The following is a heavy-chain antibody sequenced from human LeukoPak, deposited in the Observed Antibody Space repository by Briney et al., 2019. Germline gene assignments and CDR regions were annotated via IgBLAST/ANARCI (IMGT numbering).Heavy chain of an antibody. J-gene: IGHJ3*02. CDR2: ISGSGNRT. D-gene: IGHD4-11*01. CDR1: GFTFTSYA. CDR3: ANEYSKGDI. Sequence: GGSLRLSCAVSGFTFTSYAISWVRQAPGKGLEWVSIISGSGNRTYYANSVKGRFTISRDNSKNTLYLQMNSLRAEDAAVYYCANEYSKGDIWGQGTMVTVSS. V-gene: IGHV3-23*01.